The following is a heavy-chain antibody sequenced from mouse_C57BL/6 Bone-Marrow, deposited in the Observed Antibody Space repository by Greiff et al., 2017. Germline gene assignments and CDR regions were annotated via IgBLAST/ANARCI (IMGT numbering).Heavy chain of an antibody. V-gene: IGHV5-6*01. Sequence: EVKLMESGGDLVKPGGSLKLSCAASGFTFSSYGMSWVRQTPDKRLEWVATISSGGSYTYYPDSVKGRFTISRDNAKNTLYLQMSSLKSEDTAMYYCARPGLLRNYWYFDVWGTGTTVTVSS. CDR2: ISSGGSYT. CDR1: GFTFSSYG. D-gene: IGHD1-1*01. J-gene: IGHJ1*03. CDR3: ARPGLLRNYWYFDV.